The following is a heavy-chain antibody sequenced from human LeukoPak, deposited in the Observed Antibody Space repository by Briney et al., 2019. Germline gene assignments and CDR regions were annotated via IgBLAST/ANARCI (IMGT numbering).Heavy chain of an antibody. CDR2: IYYSGST. V-gene: IGHV4-59*05. J-gene: IGHJ4*02. D-gene: IGHD3-9*01. CDR1: GGSISSYY. Sequence: ASETLSLTCTVSGGSISSYYWSWIRQPPGKGLEWIGSIYYSGSTYYNPSLKSRVTISVDTSKNQFSLKLSSVTAADTAVYYCARHQFQLRYFDYWGQGTLVTVSS. CDR3: ARHQFQLRYFDY.